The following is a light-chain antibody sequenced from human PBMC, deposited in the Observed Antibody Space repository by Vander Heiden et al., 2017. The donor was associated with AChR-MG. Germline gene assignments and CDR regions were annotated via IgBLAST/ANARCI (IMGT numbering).Light chain of an antibody. V-gene: IGLV3-21*03. J-gene: IGLJ3*02. CDR2: DDS. CDR1: NIGSKS. Sequence: SYVLTQPPSVSVAPGKTARITCGGNNIGSKSVHWYQQKQQKPGQAPVLVVYDDSDRPSGITERFSGSNSGNTATLTISRVEVGDEADYYCQVWDSNSDHPGVFGGGTKLTVL. CDR3: QVWDSNSDHPGV.